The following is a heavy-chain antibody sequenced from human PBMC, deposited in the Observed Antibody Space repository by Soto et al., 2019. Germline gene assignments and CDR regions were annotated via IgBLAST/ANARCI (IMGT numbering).Heavy chain of an antibody. J-gene: IGHJ5*02. D-gene: IGHD3-3*01. CDR2: IYTTGST. V-gene: IGHV4-4*07. Sequence: PSETLSLTCTVSGGSISSYYWSWIRQPAGKGLEWIGRIYTTGSTHYNPSLKSRVTMSVDTSKNQFSLRLSSVTAADTAIYYCATRITVFGLLIPPFDPWGQGTQVTVSS. CDR3: ATRITVFGLLIPPFDP. CDR1: GGSISSYY.